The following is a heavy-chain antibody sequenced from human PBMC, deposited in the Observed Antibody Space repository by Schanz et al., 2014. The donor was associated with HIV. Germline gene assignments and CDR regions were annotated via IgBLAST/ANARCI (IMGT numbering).Heavy chain of an antibody. D-gene: IGHD2-2*01. CDR1: GFMFRNYA. CDR3: ARCPSYGMDV. Sequence: EVQLLESGGGLAQPGGSLRLSCVTSGFMFRNYAMSWVRQAPGKGLEWVSCISGSGSSTYFADSVKGRFTISRDNSKNTLFLQMSRLRVEDTAVYYCARCPSYGMDVWGQGTTVTVSS. V-gene: IGHV3-23*01. J-gene: IGHJ6*02. CDR2: ISGSGSST.